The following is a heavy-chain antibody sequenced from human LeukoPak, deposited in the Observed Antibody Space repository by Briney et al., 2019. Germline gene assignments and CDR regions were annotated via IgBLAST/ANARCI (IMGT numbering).Heavy chain of an antibody. CDR2: IYYSGSP. CDR1: GGSLTSSSYY. V-gene: IGHV4-39*07. CDR3: ARERLGGSYYRPVDY. Sequence: SETLSLTCTVSGGSLTSSSYYWGWIRQPPGKGLEWIGSIYYSGSPYYKSSLKSRVTISVDTSKNQFSLKLSSVSAEDTALYYCARERLGGSYYRPVDYWGQGTLVTVSS. D-gene: IGHD1-26*01. J-gene: IGHJ4*02.